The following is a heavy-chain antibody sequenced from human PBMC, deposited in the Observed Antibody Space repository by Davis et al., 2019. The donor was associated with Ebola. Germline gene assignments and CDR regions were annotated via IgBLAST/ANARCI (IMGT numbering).Heavy chain of an antibody. V-gene: IGHV3-7*03. J-gene: IGHJ3*01. D-gene: IGHD3-9*01. CDR2: IKQDGSKT. Sequence: GESLKISCTASGFTFSSYWMNWVRQGPGKGLEWVANIKQDGSKTNYVDSVKDRFTISRDNAKNSLFLQMNNLRADDTAVYYCAAELTGDAFDVWGPGTMVTVSS. CDR1: GFTFSSYW. CDR3: AAELTGDAFDV.